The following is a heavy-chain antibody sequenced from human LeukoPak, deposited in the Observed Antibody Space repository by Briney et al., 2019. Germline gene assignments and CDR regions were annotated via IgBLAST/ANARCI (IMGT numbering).Heavy chain of an antibody. CDR3: ARGYYYFDY. CDR2: IYYSGST. J-gene: IGHJ4*02. V-gene: IGHV4-39*07. CDR1: GGSISSSSYY. D-gene: IGHD3-10*01. Sequence: SETLSLTCTVSGGSISSSSYYWGWFRQPPGKGLEWIGSIYYSGSTYYNPSLKSRVTISVDTSKNQFSLKLSSVTAADTAVYYCARGYYYFDYWGQGTLVTVSS.